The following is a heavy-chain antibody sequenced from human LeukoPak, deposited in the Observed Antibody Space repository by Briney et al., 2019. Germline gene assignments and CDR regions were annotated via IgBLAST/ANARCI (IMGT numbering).Heavy chain of an antibody. J-gene: IGHJ4*02. CDR3: AKDRWAHSSSWYYDN. Sequence: GRSLRLSCAASGFTFSTYGMYWVRQAPGKGLEWVAFISYDGSHKYYADSVKGRFTVSRDNSKNTLFLQMNSLRAEDTAVYYCAKDRWAHSSSWYYDNWGQGTLVTVSS. D-gene: IGHD6-13*01. CDR2: ISYDGSHK. CDR1: GFTFSTYG. V-gene: IGHV3-30*18.